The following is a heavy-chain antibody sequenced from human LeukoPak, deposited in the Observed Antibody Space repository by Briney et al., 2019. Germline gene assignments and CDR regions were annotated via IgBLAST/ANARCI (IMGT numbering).Heavy chain of an antibody. D-gene: IGHD1-26*01. J-gene: IGHJ3*02. Sequence: GGSLRLSCAASGFTLSNHWMSWVRQAPGKGLEWVANIKQDGSQKYYVGSVEGRFTISRDNAKNSVFLQMNSLRAEDTAVYYCARERELLRAFDIWGQGTMVTVSS. V-gene: IGHV3-7*01. CDR1: GFTLSNHW. CDR2: IKQDGSQK. CDR3: ARERELLRAFDI.